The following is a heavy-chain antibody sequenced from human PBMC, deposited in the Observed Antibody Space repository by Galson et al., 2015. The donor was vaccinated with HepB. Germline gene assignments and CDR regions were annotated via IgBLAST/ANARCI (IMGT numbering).Heavy chain of an antibody. Sequence: PALVKPTQTLTLTCTFSGFSLTSTGVGVGWIRQPPGKALEWLAVIYWDDDDRYSPSLKSRLKITKDTSKNQVVLTMTNTDPMDTATYYCAHVMITFGGVIGPDAFDIWGQGTMVTVSS. CDR3: AHVMITFGGVIGPDAFDI. CDR1: GFSLTSTGVG. D-gene: IGHD3-16*02. J-gene: IGHJ3*02. CDR2: IYWDDDD. V-gene: IGHV2-5*02.